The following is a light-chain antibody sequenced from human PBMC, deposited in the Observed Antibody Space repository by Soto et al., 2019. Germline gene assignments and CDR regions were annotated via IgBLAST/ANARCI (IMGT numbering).Light chain of an antibody. CDR1: SSDVGGYNF. J-gene: IGLJ2*01. Sequence: QSALTQPASVSESPGQSITISCTGTSSDVGGYNFVSWYQQHPGKAPRLMIYEVSNRPSGISNRFSGSKSGNTASLTISGLQAEDEADYYCSSYTSSSTVIFGGGTKVTVL. CDR3: SSYTSSSTVI. CDR2: EVS. V-gene: IGLV2-14*01.